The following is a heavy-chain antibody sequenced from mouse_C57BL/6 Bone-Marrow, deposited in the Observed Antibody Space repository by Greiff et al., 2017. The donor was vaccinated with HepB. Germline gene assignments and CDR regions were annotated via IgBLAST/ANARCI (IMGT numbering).Heavy chain of an antibody. D-gene: IGHD1-1*01. J-gene: IGHJ3*01. CDR1: GFTFSSYA. Sequence: DVKLQESGGGLVKPGGSLKLSCAASGFTFSSYAMSWVRQTPEKRLEWVATISDGGSYTYYPDNVKGRFTITRDNAKNNLYLQMSHLKSEDTAMYYCARGAYGSAWFAYWGQGTLVTVSA. V-gene: IGHV5-4*03. CDR2: ISDGGSYT. CDR3: ARGAYGSAWFAY.